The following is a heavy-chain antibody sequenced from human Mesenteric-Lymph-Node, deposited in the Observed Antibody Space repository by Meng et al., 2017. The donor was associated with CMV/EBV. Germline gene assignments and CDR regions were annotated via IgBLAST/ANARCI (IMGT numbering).Heavy chain of an antibody. CDR2: IYPGDSDA. D-gene: IGHD6-6*01. CDR1: GYSFTSHW. Sequence: GGSLRLSCKGSGYSFTSHWIGWVRQMPGKGLEWMGIIYPGDSDARYSPSFQGQVTISADTSTSTAYLQWSSLKASDTAMYYCARGGFPSSSSLGYYYGLDVWGQGTTVTVSS. V-gene: IGHV5-51*01. CDR3: ARGGFPSSSSLGYYYGLDV. J-gene: IGHJ6*02.